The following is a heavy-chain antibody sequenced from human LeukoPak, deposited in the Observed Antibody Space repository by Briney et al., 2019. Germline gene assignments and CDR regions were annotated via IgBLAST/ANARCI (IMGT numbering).Heavy chain of an antibody. J-gene: IGHJ4*02. CDR2: IKQDGSIQ. CDR1: GFTFSSFW. CDR3: ATSYDSSGCD. D-gene: IGHD3-22*01. V-gene: IGHV3-7*01. Sequence: GGSLRLSCTASGFTFSSFWMVWVRQAPGKGLEWVGNIKQDGSIQYYGDSVKGRFTISRDNAKNSLYLQMNNLRAEDTALYYCATSYDSSGCDWGQGTLVTVSS.